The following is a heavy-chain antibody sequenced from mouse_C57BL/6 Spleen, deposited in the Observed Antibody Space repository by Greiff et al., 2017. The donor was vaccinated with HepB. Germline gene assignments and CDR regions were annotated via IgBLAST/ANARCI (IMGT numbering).Heavy chain of an antibody. V-gene: IGHV5-9*01. CDR3: ARRDCGL. CDR2: ISGGGGNT. Sequence: EVQVVESGGGLVKPGGSLKLSCAASGFTFSSYTMSWVRQTPEKRLEWVATISGGGGNTYYPDSVKGRFTISRDNAKNTRYLQMSSLRSEDTALYYCARRDCGLWGQGTLVTVSA. CDR1: GFTFSSYT. D-gene: IGHD3-1*01. J-gene: IGHJ3*01.